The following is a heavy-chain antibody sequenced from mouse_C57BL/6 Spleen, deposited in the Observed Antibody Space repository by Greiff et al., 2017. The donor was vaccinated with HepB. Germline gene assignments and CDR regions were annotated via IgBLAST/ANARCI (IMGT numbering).Heavy chain of an antibody. CDR1: GYTFTSYW. J-gene: IGHJ1*03. V-gene: IGHV1-69*01. CDR2: IDPSDSYT. CDR3: ARITTVVAPDWYFDV. Sequence: VQLQQPGAELVMPGASVKLSCKASGYTFTSYWMHWVKQRPGQGLEWIGEIDPSDSYTNYNQKFKGKSTLTVDKSSSTAYMQLSSLTSEDSAVYYCARITTVVAPDWYFDVWGTGTTVTVSS. D-gene: IGHD1-1*01.